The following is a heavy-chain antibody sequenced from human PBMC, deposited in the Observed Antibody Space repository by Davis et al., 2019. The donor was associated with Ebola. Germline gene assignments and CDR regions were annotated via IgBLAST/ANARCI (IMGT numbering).Heavy chain of an antibody. CDR3: TTVSYGYYDSNGYYFQASDY. CDR2: ISSSGSTI. Sequence: GESLKISCAASGFTFSSYEMNWVRQAPGKGLEWVSYISSSGSTIYYADSVKGRFTISRDDSKNTLYLQMNSLKTEDTAVYYCTTVSYGYYDSNGYYFQASDYWGQGTLVTVSS. V-gene: IGHV3-48*03. D-gene: IGHD3-22*01. CDR1: GFTFSSYE. J-gene: IGHJ4*02.